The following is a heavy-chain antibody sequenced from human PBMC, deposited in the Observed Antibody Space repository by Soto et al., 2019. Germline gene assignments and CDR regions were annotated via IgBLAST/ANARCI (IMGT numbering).Heavy chain of an antibody. CDR3: ARHESSGWYYFDY. CDR1: GGSISSGGYY. Sequence: SETLSLTCTVSGGSISSGGYYWSWIRQPPGKGLEWIGYIYYSGSTYYNPSLKSRVTISVDTSKNQFSLKLSSVTAADTAVYYCARHESSGWYYFDYWGQGTLVTVSS. J-gene: IGHJ4*02. V-gene: IGHV4-30-4*01. D-gene: IGHD6-19*01. CDR2: IYYSGST.